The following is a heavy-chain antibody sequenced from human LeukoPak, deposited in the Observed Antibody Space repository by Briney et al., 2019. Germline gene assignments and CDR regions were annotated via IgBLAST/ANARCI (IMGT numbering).Heavy chain of an antibody. D-gene: IGHD3-10*01. V-gene: IGHV4-4*07. J-gene: IGHJ6*03. CDR3: ARDRSSYMDV. CDR2: IYTSGST. Sequence: SETLSLTCSVSVVSMNGYYWSWIRQPAGKGLERIGRIYTSGSTNYNPSLKSRVTMSVDTSKNQFSLKLRSVTAADTAVYYCARDRSSYMDVWGKGTTVTISS. CDR1: VVSMNGYY.